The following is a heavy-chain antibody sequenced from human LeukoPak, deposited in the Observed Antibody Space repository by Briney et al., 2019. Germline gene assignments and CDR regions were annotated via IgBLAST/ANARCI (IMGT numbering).Heavy chain of an antibody. J-gene: IGHJ4*02. CDR1: GYSFTSYG. CDR3: ARQYSSGWYDGYFDY. Sequence: GESLKISCEGSGYSFTSYGIVWVRQMPGKGLEWMGIIYPGDSDTRYSPSFQGQVTISADKSISTAYLQWSRLKASDTAMYYCARQYSSGWYDGYFDYWGQGTLVTVSS. V-gene: IGHV5-51*01. CDR2: IYPGDSDT. D-gene: IGHD6-19*01.